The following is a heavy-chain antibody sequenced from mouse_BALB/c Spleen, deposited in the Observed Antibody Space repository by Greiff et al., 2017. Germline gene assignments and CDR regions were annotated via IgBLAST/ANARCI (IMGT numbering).Heavy chain of an antibody. J-gene: IGHJ2*01. CDR3: AKYGNDFDY. D-gene: IGHD2-1*01. V-gene: IGHV1S41*01. Sequence: DLVKPGASVKLSCKASGYTFTSYWINWIKQRPGQGLVWIGRIAPGSGSTYYNEMFKGKATLTVDTSSSTAYIQLSSLSSEDSAVYFCAKYGNDFDYWGQGTTLTVSS. CDR1: GYTFTSYW. CDR2: IAPGSGST.